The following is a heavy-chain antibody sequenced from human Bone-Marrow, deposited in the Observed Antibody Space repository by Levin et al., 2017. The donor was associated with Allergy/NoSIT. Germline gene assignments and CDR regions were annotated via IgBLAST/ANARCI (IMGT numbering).Heavy chain of an antibody. Sequence: NASETLSLTCTVSGGPMTSYYWTWIRQPPGKGLEWIGYIFYSGDTNYNPSLKSRATISVDTSKNQFSLKLSSVTAADTAVYYCARPGYSSPFDIWGQGTMVTVSS. CDR1: GGPMTSYY. J-gene: IGHJ3*02. V-gene: IGHV4-59*01. CDR2: IFYSGDT. CDR3: ARPGYSSPFDI. D-gene: IGHD6-13*01.